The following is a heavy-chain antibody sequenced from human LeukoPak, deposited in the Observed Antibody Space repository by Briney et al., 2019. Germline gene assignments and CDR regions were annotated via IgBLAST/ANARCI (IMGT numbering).Heavy chain of an antibody. CDR1: GGSFSGYY. V-gene: IGHV4-34*01. D-gene: IGHD1-14*01. J-gene: IGHJ4*02. Sequence: PSETLSLTCAVYGGSFSGYYWSWIRQPPGKGLEWIGEINHRGSTNYNPSLKSRVTISVDTSKNQFSLKLSSVTAADTAVYYCARGGMGPDSDYWGQGTLVTVSS. CDR2: INHRGST. CDR3: ARGGMGPDSDY.